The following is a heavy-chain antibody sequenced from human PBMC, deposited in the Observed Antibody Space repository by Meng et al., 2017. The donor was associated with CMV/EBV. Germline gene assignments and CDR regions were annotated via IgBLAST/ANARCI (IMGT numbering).Heavy chain of an antibody. V-gene: IGHV4-39*01. Sequence: GSLRLSCTVSGGSISSSSYYWGWIRQPPGKGLEWIGSIYYSGSTYYNPSLKSRVTISVDTSKNQFSLKLSSVTAADTAVYYCARLQERGLLWFGELSGWFGPWGQGTLVTVSS. J-gene: IGHJ5*02. CDR3: ARLQERGLLWFGELSGWFGP. CDR2: IYYSGST. D-gene: IGHD3-10*01. CDR1: GGSISSSSYY.